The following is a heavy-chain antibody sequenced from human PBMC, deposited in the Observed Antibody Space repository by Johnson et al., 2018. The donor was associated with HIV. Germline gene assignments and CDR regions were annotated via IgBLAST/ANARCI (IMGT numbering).Heavy chain of an antibody. D-gene: IGHD1-1*01. J-gene: IGHJ3*02. V-gene: IGHV3-30*02. CDR1: GFTFSSYG. CDR2: TRYDGRNK. Sequence: VQLVESGGGVVQPGGSLRLSCAASGFTFSSYGMHWVRQAPGKGLEWVAFTRYDGRNKYYADSVKGRFTISRDNSKNTLYLQMNSLRAEDTAVYYCAKDRTGFDAFDIWGQGTMVTVSS. CDR3: AKDRTGFDAFDI.